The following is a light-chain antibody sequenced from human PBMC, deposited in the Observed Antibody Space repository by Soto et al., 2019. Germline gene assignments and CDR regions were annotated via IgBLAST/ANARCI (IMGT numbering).Light chain of an antibody. CDR2: AAS. CDR1: QSISTY. V-gene: IGKV1-39*01. J-gene: IGKJ1*01. Sequence: IKVSQSASSLSASVGDRVTITCRASQSISTYLNWYQQKPGKAPKLLIYAASSLQSGVPSRFSGSGSGTDFTLIISTLQPEDFATYYCQQTYSTPWTFGQGTKVDNK. CDR3: QQTYSTPWT.